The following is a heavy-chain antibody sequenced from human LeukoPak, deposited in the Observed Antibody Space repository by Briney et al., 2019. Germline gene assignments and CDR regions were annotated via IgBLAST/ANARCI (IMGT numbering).Heavy chain of an antibody. CDR2: ISSSGSTI. V-gene: IGHV3-48*03. Sequence: PGGSLRLSCAASGFTFSSYEMNWVRQAPGKGLEWVSYISSSGSTIYYADSVKGRFTISRDNAKNSLYLQMNSLRAEDTAVYYCARGRGFGEFPYYFDYWGQGTLVTVSS. CDR3: ARGRGFGEFPYYFDY. CDR1: GFTFSSYE. D-gene: IGHD3-10*01. J-gene: IGHJ4*02.